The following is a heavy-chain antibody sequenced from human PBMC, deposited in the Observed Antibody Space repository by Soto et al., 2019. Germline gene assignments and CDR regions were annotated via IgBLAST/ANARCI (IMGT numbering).Heavy chain of an antibody. Sequence: SETLSLTCTVSGGSISSYYWSWIRQPPGKGLEWIGYIYYSGSTNYNPSLKSRVTISVDTSKNQFSLKLSSVTAADTAVYYCARGYSSGWYVYWGQGTLVTVSS. D-gene: IGHD6-19*01. J-gene: IGHJ4*02. CDR1: GGSISSYY. CDR2: IYYSGST. V-gene: IGHV4-59*01. CDR3: ARGYSSGWYVY.